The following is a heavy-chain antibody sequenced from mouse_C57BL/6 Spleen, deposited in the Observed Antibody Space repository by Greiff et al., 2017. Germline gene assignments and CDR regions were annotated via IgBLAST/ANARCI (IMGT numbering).Heavy chain of an antibody. D-gene: IGHD1-1*01. CDR2: IRSKSSNYAT. V-gene: IGHV10-3*01. J-gene: IGHJ1*03. Sequence: EVHLVESGGGLVQPKGSLKLSCAASGFTFNTYAMHWVRQAPGKGLEWVARIRSKSSNYATYYADSVKDRFTISRDDSQSMLYLQMNNLKTEDTAMYYCVRENYYGSSYGLWYFDVWGTGTTVTVSS. CDR1: GFTFNTYA. CDR3: VRENYYGSSYGLWYFDV.